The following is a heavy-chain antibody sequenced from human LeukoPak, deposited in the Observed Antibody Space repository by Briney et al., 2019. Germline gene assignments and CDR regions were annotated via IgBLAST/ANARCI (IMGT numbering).Heavy chain of an antibody. CDR3: VRDVMGYNSL. J-gene: IGHJ4*02. D-gene: IGHD5-12*01. CDR1: GFSFSSYT. Sequence: GGSLRLSCAASGFSFSSYTMNWVRQAPGKGLEWISFISISSSTIYYTDSVKGRFTISRDNAQSSLYLQMNSLRAEDTAVYYCVRDVMGYNSLWGQGTLVTVSS. V-gene: IGHV3-48*04. CDR2: ISISSSTI.